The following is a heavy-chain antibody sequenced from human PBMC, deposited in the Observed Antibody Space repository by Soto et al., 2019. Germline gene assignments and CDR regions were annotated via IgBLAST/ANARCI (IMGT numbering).Heavy chain of an antibody. Sequence: ASVKVSCKASGLTFRDSALQWVRQRRGRRLEWIGWIVVGSGNTNYAQNFQGRVTIKRDMNTDTVYMELSSLSSEDSAVFFCAADVLTYGNGGYFFDGFDTWGQGTKVTVSS. D-gene: IGHD2-15*01. J-gene: IGHJ3*02. V-gene: IGHV1-58*01. CDR1: GLTFRDSA. CDR3: AADVLTYGNGGYFFDGFDT. CDR2: IVVGSGNT.